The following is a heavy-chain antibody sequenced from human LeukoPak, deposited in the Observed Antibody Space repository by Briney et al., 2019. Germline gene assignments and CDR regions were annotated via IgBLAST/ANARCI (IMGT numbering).Heavy chain of an antibody. Sequence: SETLSLTCAVSGGSISGYYWSWIRQPPGKGLEWIGEINHSGSTNYNPSLKSRVTISVDTSKNQFSLKLSSVTAADTAVYYCARPLPEHDRGGDCYWSRVFDYWGQGTLVTVSS. CDR2: INHSGST. CDR1: GGSISGYY. V-gene: IGHV4-34*01. CDR3: ARPLPEHDRGGDCYWSRVFDY. D-gene: IGHD2-21*02. J-gene: IGHJ4*02.